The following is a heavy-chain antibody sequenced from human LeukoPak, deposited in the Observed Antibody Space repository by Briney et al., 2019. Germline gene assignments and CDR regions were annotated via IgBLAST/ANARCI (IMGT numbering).Heavy chain of an antibody. V-gene: IGHV4-59*01. D-gene: IGHD2-2*01. CDR1: GGSISSDY. Sequence: PSETLSLTCTVSGGSISSDYWSWFRQPPRKGLEWIGYIHFSGSTTYNPSLKSRVTISIDTSKNQFSLNLSSVTAADTAVYYCTREVGTGFQVNYHYYMDVWGKGTTVTVSS. J-gene: IGHJ6*03. CDR2: IHFSGST. CDR3: TREVGTGFQVNYHYYMDV.